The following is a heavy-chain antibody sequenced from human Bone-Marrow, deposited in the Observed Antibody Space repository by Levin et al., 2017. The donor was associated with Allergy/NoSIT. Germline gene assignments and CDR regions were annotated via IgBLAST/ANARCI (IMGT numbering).Heavy chain of an antibody. J-gene: IGHJ4*02. CDR2: IFYSGTT. CDR3: ARSSRDGDAYFDC. V-gene: IGHV4-59*01. CDR1: GGSISSYY. Sequence: PSETLSLTCTVSGGSISSYYWSWIRQPPGKGLEWIGYIFYSGTTNYNPSLKSRVTISVDTSKNQFSLTLSSLTAADTAVYYCARSSRDGDAYFDCWGQGTLVTVSS. D-gene: IGHD5-24*01.